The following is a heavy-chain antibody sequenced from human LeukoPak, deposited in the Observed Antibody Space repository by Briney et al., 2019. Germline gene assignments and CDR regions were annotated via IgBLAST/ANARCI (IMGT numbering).Heavy chain of an antibody. D-gene: IGHD3-10*01. Sequence: PGGSLRLSCAASGFTVSSNYMSWVRQAPGKGLEWVSYISSSGSTIYYADSVKGRFTISRDNAKNSLYLQMNSLRAEDTAVYYCATRQGGSGSYELDYWGQGTLVTVSS. CDR2: ISSSGSTI. V-gene: IGHV3-11*01. CDR1: GFTVSSNY. CDR3: ATRQGGSGSYELDY. J-gene: IGHJ4*02.